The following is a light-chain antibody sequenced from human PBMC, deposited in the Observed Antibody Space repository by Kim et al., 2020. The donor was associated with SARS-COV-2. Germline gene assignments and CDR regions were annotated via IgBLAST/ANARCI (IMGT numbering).Light chain of an antibody. Sequence: EIVLTQSPATLSLSPGERATLSCRASQSVSNYLAWYQQKAGQAPRLLIYDAFNRATGIPARFSGSGSGTDFTLTISSLEPEDFAVYYCQQRSKWFTFGQGTRLEIK. CDR1: QSVSNY. J-gene: IGKJ5*01. CDR2: DAF. V-gene: IGKV3-11*01. CDR3: QQRSKWFT.